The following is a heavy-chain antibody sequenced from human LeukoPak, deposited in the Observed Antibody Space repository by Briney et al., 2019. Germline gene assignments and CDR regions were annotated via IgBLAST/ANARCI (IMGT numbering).Heavy chain of an antibody. J-gene: IGHJ5*02. CDR1: GYTFTSYY. V-gene: IGHV1-46*01. CDR3: ARDRNYYDSSGYYYEYNWFDP. D-gene: IGHD3-22*01. CDR2: INPSGGST. Sequence: GASVKVSCKASGYTFTSYYMHWVRQAPGQGLEWMGIINPSGGSTSYAQKFQGRVTMTRDTSTSTVYMELSSLRSEDTAVYYCARDRNYYDSSGYYYEYNWFDPWGQGTLVTVSS.